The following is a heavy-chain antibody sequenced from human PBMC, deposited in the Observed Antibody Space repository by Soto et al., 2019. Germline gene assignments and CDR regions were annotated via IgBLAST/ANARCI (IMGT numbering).Heavy chain of an antibody. J-gene: IGHJ5*02. CDR3: ASQSWGGDYVPKNWFDP. CDR1: GGTFSSYA. CDR2: IIPIFGTA. D-gene: IGHD4-17*01. Sequence: SVKVSCKASGGTFSSYAISWVRQAPGQGLEWIGGIIPIFGTANYAQKFQGRVTITADESSSTAYMELSSLRSEDTAVYYCASQSWGGDYVPKNWFDPWVQGTLVTVSS. V-gene: IGHV1-69*13.